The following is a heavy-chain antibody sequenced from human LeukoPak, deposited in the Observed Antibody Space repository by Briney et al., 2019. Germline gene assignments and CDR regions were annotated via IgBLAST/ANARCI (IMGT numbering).Heavy chain of an antibody. CDR3: ARSYGSGSFYYFDY. CDR1: GFTFSNAW. D-gene: IGHD3-10*01. Sequence: KTGGSLRLSCATSGFTFSNAWMSWIRQPPGKGLEWIGYIYYSGSTNYNPSLKSRVTVSVDTSKNQFSLKLSSVTAADTAVYYCARSYGSGSFYYFDYWGQGTLVTVSS. J-gene: IGHJ4*02. CDR2: IYYSGST. V-gene: IGHV4-59*12.